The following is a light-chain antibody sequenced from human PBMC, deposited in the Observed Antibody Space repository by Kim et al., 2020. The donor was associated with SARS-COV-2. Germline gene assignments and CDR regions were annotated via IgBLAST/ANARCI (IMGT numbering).Light chain of an antibody. Sequence: SYELTQPPSVSVSPGQTASITCSGDKLGDKYGSWYQQRSGQSPVLVIYQDRERPSGIPERFSGSNSGNTATLTITGTQAMDEADYYCQAWDSTTTAGVFG. CDR1: KLGDKY. V-gene: IGLV3-1*01. CDR2: QDR. CDR3: QAWDSTTTAGV. J-gene: IGLJ2*01.